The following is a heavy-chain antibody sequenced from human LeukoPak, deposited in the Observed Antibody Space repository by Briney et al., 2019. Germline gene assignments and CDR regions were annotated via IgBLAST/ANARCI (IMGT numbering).Heavy chain of an antibody. Sequence: PGGSLRLSCAASGFTFSSYGMHWVRQAPGKGLEWVAFIRYDGSNKYYADSVKGRFTISRDNSKNTLYLQMNSLRAEDTAVYYCAKDLQNGNYGSGSWTYFDYWGQGTLVTVSS. J-gene: IGHJ4*02. CDR2: IRYDGSNK. V-gene: IGHV3-30*02. CDR1: GFTFSSYG. CDR3: AKDLQNGNYGSGSWTYFDY. D-gene: IGHD3-10*01.